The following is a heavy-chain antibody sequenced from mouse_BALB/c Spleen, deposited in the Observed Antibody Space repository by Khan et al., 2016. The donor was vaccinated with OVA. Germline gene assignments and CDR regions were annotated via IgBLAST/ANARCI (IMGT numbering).Heavy chain of an antibody. CDR2: INPDNDGI. D-gene: IGHD4-1*01. Sequence: VRLQQSGPDLVKPGASVKMSCKASGYTFTNYVMHWVKQKPGQGLEWIGYINPDNDGIRYNEKFKDKATLTSDKSSSTAYLELSSLTSADSAVYFCAREAPNWNCSFAYRGQGTLVTVSA. J-gene: IGHJ3*01. CDR3: AREAPNWNCSFAY. V-gene: IGHV1S136*01. CDR1: GYTFTNYV.